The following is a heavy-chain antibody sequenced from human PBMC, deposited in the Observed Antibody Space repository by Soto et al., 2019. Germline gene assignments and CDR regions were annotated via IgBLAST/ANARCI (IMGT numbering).Heavy chain of an antibody. V-gene: IGHV3-33*01. D-gene: IGHD1-26*01. Sequence: GGSLRLSCAASGFTFSGYGMHWVRQAPGKGLEWVAGIYYDGSSKYYADSVKGRFTISRDNSNNTLFLQMNSLRAEDTAVYYCARGPYSGSPIDYWGQGTLVTVSS. CDR2: IYYDGSSK. J-gene: IGHJ4*02. CDR1: GFTFSGYG. CDR3: ARGPYSGSPIDY.